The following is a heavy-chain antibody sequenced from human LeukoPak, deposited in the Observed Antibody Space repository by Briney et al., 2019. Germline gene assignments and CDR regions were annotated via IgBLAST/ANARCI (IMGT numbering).Heavy chain of an antibody. V-gene: IGHV3-33*01. CDR1: GFTFSSYG. Sequence: GRSLRLSCAASGFTFSSYGMYWVRQAPGKGLEWVAVVRYDGSTKYYAGSVKGRFTISRDSSKNKLYLEMNSLRAEDTAVYYCARDECSGGSCYSSGFDAFDIWGQGTMVTVSS. J-gene: IGHJ3*02. CDR3: ARDECSGGSCYSSGFDAFDI. CDR2: VRYDGSTK. D-gene: IGHD2-15*01.